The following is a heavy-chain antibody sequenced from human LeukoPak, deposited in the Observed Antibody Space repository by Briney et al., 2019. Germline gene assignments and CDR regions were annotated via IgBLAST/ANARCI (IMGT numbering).Heavy chain of an antibody. Sequence: SETLSLTCAVSGYSISSDNYWVWIRQPPGQGLEWTGGIYHSGSTYYNPSLKSRVTMSVDTSKNQFSLKLSSVTAADTAVYYCARAPRDSSSSNYMRRFDYWGQGTLVTVSS. CDR2: IYHSGST. V-gene: IGHV4-38-2*01. CDR1: GYSISSDNY. D-gene: IGHD3-22*01. J-gene: IGHJ4*02. CDR3: ARAPRDSSSSNYMRRFDY.